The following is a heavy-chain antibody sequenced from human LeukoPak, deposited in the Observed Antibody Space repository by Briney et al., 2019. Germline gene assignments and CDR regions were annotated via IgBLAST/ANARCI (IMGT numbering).Heavy chain of an antibody. CDR2: ISSSSSTI. CDR1: GFTFSSYS. CDR3: ARDPGLQHQLLTGTTEDAFDI. J-gene: IGHJ3*02. V-gene: IGHV3-48*01. D-gene: IGHD2-2*01. Sequence: GGSLRLSCAASGFTFSSYSMNWVRQAPGKGLEWVSYISSSSSTIYYADSVKGRFTISRDNAKNSLYLQMNSLRAEDTAVYYCARDPGLQHQLLTGTTEDAFDIWGQGTMVTVSS.